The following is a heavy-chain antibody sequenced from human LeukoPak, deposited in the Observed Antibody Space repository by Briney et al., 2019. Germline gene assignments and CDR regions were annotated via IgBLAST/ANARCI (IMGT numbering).Heavy chain of an antibody. J-gene: IGHJ4*02. CDR2: ISSSSSYI. D-gene: IGHD6-19*01. CDR3: AKDGVAGKIMYYFDY. Sequence: GGSLRLSCAGSGFTFSSYSMNWVRQAPGKGLEWVSSISSSSSYIYYADSVKGRFTISRDNAKNSLYLQMNSLRAEDTAVYYCAKDGVAGKIMYYFDYWGQGTLVTVSS. V-gene: IGHV3-21*04. CDR1: GFTFSSYS.